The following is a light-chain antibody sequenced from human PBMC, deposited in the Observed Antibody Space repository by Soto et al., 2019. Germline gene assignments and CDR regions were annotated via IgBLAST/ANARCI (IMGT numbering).Light chain of an antibody. V-gene: IGKV1-5*03. Sequence: DIQMTQSPSTLSASVGDRVTITCRASQSISDSLAWYQQKPGKAPKLLIYEASNLKSGVPSRFSGSGSGTEYTLTISSLQSDDFASYYCQQDNGYWTFGQGTKVEIK. CDR2: EAS. CDR1: QSISDS. CDR3: QQDNGYWT. J-gene: IGKJ1*01.